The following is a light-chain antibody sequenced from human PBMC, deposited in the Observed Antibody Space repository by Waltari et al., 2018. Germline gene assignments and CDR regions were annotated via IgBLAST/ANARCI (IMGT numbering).Light chain of an antibody. J-gene: IGLJ2*01. Sequence: QSALTQPASVSGSPGQSITISCTGTSSDVGDYNYVSWYQRHPGKAPKLIIFDVSNRPSGVSNRFSGSKSGDTASLTISGLLAEDEADYYCSSYTSSSTYVVFGGGTKLTVL. CDR1: SSDVGDYNY. CDR3: SSYTSSSTYVV. CDR2: DVS. V-gene: IGLV2-14*03.